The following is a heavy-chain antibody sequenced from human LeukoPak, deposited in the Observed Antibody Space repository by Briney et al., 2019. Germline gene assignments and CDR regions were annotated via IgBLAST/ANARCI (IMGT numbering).Heavy chain of an antibody. J-gene: IGHJ4*02. Sequence: GSLRLSCEASGLTVSTNYMSWVRQAPGKGLEWVSGIYSGGGTYYSDSVKGRFTISRDNSKNTLYLQMNSLRAEDTAVYYCASENYYDSSGYFENPLYYWGQETLVTVSS. CDR1: GLTVSTNY. CDR3: ASENYYDSSGYFENPLYY. CDR2: IYSGGGT. V-gene: IGHV3-66*01. D-gene: IGHD3-22*01.